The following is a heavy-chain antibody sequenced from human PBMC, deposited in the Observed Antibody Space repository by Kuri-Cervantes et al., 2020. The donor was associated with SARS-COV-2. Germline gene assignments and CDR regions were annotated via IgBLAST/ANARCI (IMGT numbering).Heavy chain of an antibody. J-gene: IGHJ5*02. V-gene: IGHV1-24*01. CDR1: GYTLTELS. Sequence: ASVKVSCKVSGYTLTELSMHWVRQVPGKGLEWMGGFDPEDGETIYAQKFQGRVTMAEDTSTDTAYMELSSLRSEDTAVYYCATARFQWELLPLSSWGQGTLVTVSS. CDR3: ATARFQWELLPLSS. D-gene: IGHD1-26*01. CDR2: FDPEDGET.